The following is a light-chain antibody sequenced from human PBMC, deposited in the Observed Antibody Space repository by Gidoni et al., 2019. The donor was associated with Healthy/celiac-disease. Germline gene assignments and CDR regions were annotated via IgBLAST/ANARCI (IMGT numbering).Light chain of an antibody. CDR2: AAS. Sequence: DIHITQSPSSLSASVGDRVTITCRASQSISSYLNWYQQKPGKAPKLLIYAASSLQSGVPSRFSGSGSGTDFTLTISSLQPEDFATYYCQQSYSTPWRFGQGTKVEIK. CDR3: QQSYSTPWR. CDR1: QSISSY. V-gene: IGKV1-39*01. J-gene: IGKJ1*01.